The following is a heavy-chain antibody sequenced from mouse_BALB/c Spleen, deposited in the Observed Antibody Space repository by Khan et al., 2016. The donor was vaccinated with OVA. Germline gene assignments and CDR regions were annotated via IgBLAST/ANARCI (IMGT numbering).Heavy chain of an antibody. V-gene: IGHV3-2*02. CDR3: ARVYGGDFDY. Sequence: EVQLVESGPGLVKPSQSLSLICTVTGYSITSDYAWNWIRQFPGNKLEWMGFISYSGNTNYNPSLKSRISITRDTSKNQFFLHLNSVTTEDTATYYCARVYGGDFDYWGHGTTLTVSS. J-gene: IGHJ2*01. CDR2: ISYSGNT. CDR1: GYSITSDYA. D-gene: IGHD1-1*01.